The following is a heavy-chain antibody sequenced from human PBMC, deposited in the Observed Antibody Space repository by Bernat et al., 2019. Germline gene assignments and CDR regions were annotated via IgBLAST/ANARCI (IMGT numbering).Heavy chain of an antibody. Sequence: QVQLVESGGGVVQPGRSLRLSCAASGFTFSSYAMHWVRQAPGKGLEWVAVISYDGSNKYYADSVEGRFTISNDNSKNTLYLQMNSLRGEDTAVYYCARDRTRRQYYDILTGKDYWGQGTLVTVSS. J-gene: IGHJ4*02. CDR1: GFTFSSYA. V-gene: IGHV3-30-3*01. CDR2: ISYDGSNK. CDR3: ARDRTRRQYYDILTGKDY. D-gene: IGHD3-9*01.